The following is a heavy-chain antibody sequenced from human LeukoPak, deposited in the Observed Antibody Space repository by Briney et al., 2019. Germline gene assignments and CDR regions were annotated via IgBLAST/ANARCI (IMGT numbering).Heavy chain of an antibody. Sequence: SVNVSCKPSGGTLSSYSISWVRQAPGQGLEWMGGIIPMFGKAKYGRRFQGRVTITADESTSTVYMELSSLGSEDTAMYYCARVFTDIVVVVAALGDAFDIWGQGTMVTVSS. CDR2: IIPMFGKA. CDR1: GGTLSSYS. V-gene: IGHV1-69*13. CDR3: ARVFTDIVVVVAALGDAFDI. D-gene: IGHD2-15*01. J-gene: IGHJ3*02.